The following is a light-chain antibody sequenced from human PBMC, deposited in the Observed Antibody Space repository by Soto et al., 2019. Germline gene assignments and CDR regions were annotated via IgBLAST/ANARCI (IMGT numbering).Light chain of an antibody. CDR2: GNS. J-gene: IGLJ2*01. CDR3: QSYDSSLSGYVL. V-gene: IGLV1-40*01. Sequence: QSVLTQPPSVSGAPGQRVTISCTGSSSNIGAGYDVHWYQQLPGTAPKLLIYGNSNRPSGVPDRFSGSKSGTSASLAITGLQAEDEADYYCQSYDSSLSGYVLFGGGTKVTV. CDR1: SSNIGAGYD.